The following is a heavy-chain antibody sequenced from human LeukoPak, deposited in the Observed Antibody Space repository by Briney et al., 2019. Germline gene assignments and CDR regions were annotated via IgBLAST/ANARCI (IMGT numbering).Heavy chain of an antibody. J-gene: IGHJ3*02. CDR2: INWNGGTT. D-gene: IGHD3-9*01. V-gene: IGHV3-20*04. Sequence: PGGSLRLSCAASGFSFESYGMSWVRQVPGKGLEWVSYINWNGGTTDYADSVKGRFTISRDNGMSSLYLQMNSLRAEDTALYYCARASSKQLAGYLPDGFDIWGQGTMVTVSS. CDR1: GFSFESYG. CDR3: ARASSKQLAGYLPDGFDI.